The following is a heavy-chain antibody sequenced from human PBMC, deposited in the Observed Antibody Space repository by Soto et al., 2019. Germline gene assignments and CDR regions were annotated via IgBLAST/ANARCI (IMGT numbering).Heavy chain of an antibody. CDR1: GGSISSTNSY. J-gene: IGHJ4*02. Sequence: SETLSLTCAVAGGSISSTNSYWGWIRLPPGKGLEWIATIYYTGRTYYNPSLKSRVTISVDTSKNQFSLKLSSVTAADTAVYYCAKSPRGYRRDFDYWGQGTLVTVSS. CDR3: AKSPRGYRRDFDY. D-gene: IGHD5-12*01. V-gene: IGHV4-39*01. CDR2: IYYTGRT.